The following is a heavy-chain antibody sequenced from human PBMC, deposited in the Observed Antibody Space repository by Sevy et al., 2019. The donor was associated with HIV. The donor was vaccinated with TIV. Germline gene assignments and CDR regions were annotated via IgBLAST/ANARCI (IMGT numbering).Heavy chain of an antibody. CDR2: ISAYNGNT. CDR3: ARRVGEEWLLAFDI. D-gene: IGHD3-3*01. J-gene: IGHJ3*02. Sequence: ASVKVSCKASGYTFTSYGISWVRQAPGQGLEWMGWISAYNGNTNYAQKLQGRVTMTTDTSTSTAYMEMRSLRYDDTAVYYCARRVGEEWLLAFDIWGQGTMVTVSS. V-gene: IGHV1-18*04. CDR1: GYTFTSYG.